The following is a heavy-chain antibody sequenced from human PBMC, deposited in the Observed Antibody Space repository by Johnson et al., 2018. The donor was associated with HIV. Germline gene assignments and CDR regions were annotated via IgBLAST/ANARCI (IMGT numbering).Heavy chain of an antibody. V-gene: IGHV3-53*02. CDR3: ATPSIPTVRAFDI. D-gene: IGHD2-21*01. Sequence: VQLVETGGGLIQPGGSLRLSCAASGFTVSSNYMSWVRQAPGKGLEWVSVIYSGGSTYYADSVKGRFTISRDNSKNTLYLKMNSLRAEDTAGYYCATPSIPTVRAFDIWGQGTMVTVSS. J-gene: IGHJ3*02. CDR1: GFTVSSNY. CDR2: IYSGGST.